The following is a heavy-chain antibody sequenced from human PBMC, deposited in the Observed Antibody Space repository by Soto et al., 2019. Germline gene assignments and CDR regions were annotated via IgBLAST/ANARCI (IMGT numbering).Heavy chain of an antibody. Sequence: GGSLRLSCAASGFTFSSYGMHWVRQAPGKGLEWVAVISYDGSNKYYADSVKGRFTISRDNSKNTLYLQMNSLRAGDTAVYYCAKAATVVTPGMDVWGQGTTVTVSS. CDR1: GFTFSSYG. CDR3: AKAATVVTPGMDV. J-gene: IGHJ6*02. CDR2: ISYDGSNK. V-gene: IGHV3-30*18. D-gene: IGHD4-17*01.